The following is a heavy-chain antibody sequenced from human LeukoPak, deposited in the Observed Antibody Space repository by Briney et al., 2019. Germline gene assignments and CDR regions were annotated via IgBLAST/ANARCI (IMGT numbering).Heavy chain of an antibody. CDR1: GGSISSGGYY. J-gene: IGHJ4*02. CDR3: ARVGRWLQLFDY. V-gene: IGHV4-31*03. CDR2: IYYSGST. D-gene: IGHD5-24*01. Sequence: PTETLSLTCTVSGGSISSGGYYWSWIRQHPGKGLEWIGYIYYSGSTYHNPSLKSRVTISVDTSKNQFSLKLSSVTAADTAVYYCARVGRWLQLFDYWGQGTLVTVSS.